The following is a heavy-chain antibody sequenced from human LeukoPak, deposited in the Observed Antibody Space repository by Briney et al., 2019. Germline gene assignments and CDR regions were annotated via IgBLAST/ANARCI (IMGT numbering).Heavy chain of an antibody. J-gene: IGHJ4*02. V-gene: IGHV3-23*01. CDR1: GFTFSSYA. CDR2: ISGSGGST. CDR3: AREAYCGTDCYYYSDF. Sequence: GGSLRLSCAASGFTFSSYAMSWVRQAPGKGLEWVSAISGSGGSTYYADSVKGRFTISRDNAKNSLYPQMNSLRAEDTAVYYCAREAYCGTDCYYYSDFWGQGTLVTVSS. D-gene: IGHD2-21*02.